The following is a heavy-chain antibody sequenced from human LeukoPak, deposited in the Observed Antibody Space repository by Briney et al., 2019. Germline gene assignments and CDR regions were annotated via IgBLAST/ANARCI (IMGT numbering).Heavy chain of an antibody. D-gene: IGHD1-14*01. V-gene: IGHV4-59*01. CDR2: IYYSGST. Sequence: SETLSLTCTVSGGSISSYYWSWIRQPPGKGLEWIGYIYYSGSTNYNPSLKSRVTISVDTSKNQFSLKLSSVTAADTAVYYCARVTGDYYYGMDVWGQGTTVTVS. J-gene: IGHJ6*02. CDR3: ARVTGDYYYGMDV. CDR1: GGSISSYY.